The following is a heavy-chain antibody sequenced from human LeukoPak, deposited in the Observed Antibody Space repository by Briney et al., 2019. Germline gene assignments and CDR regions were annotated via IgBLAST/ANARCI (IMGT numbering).Heavy chain of an antibody. Sequence: ASVKVSCKGSGYTFTGYDINWVRQATGQGLEWMGWMNPNSGNTGFAQKFQGRVTMTRDTSINTAYMELSNLRSEDTAVYYCARVSQTPAYYYTSGYYYHGYWGQGTRVTVSS. J-gene: IGHJ4*02. CDR3: ARVSQTPAYYYTSGYYYHGY. CDR2: MNPNSGNT. D-gene: IGHD3-22*01. V-gene: IGHV1-8*01. CDR1: GYTFTGYD.